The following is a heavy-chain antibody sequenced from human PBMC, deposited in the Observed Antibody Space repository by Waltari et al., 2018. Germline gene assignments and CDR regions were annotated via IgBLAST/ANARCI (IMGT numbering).Heavy chain of an antibody. CDR2: IIPIFGTA. Sequence: QDQLVQSGAEVKKPGSSVKVSCKASGGTSSSYAISWVRQAPGQGLEWMGGIIPIFGTANYAQKFQGRVTITTDESTSTAYMELSSLRSEDTAVYYCARDELAAGTTYGVFDYRGQGTLVTVSS. D-gene: IGHD1-7*01. CDR1: GGTSSSYA. J-gene: IGHJ4*02. CDR3: ARDELAAGTTYGVFDY. V-gene: IGHV1-69*05.